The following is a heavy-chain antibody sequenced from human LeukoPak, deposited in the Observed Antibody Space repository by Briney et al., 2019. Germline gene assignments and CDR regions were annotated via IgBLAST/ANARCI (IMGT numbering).Heavy chain of an antibody. D-gene: IGHD2-2*01. CDR3: ARRYCNSISCYHMDV. CDR1: GGSISSFY. V-gene: IGHV4-4*09. Sequence: NASETLSLTCTVSGGSISSFYWSWIRQSPGKGLEWIGFIYSNGSTNYNPSLKSRVTISVDTSKNQFSLKLSSMTAADTAVYYCARRYCNSISCYHMDVWGKGTTVTVSS. J-gene: IGHJ6*03. CDR2: IYSNGST.